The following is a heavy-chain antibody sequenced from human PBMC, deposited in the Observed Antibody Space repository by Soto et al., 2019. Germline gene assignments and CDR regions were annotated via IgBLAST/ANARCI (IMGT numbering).Heavy chain of an antibody. CDR2: IYYSGST. CDR1: GGSISSYY. CDR3: ANYRADPKMAFDI. V-gene: IGHV4-59*01. J-gene: IGHJ3*02. Sequence: SETLSLTCTVSGGSISSYYWSWIRQPPGKGLEWIGYIYYSGSTNYNPSLKSRVTISVDTSKNQFSLKLSSVTAADTAVYYCANYRADPKMAFDIWGQGTMVTVSS. D-gene: IGHD1-26*01.